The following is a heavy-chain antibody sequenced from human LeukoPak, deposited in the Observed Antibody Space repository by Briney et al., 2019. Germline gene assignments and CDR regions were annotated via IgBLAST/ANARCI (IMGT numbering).Heavy chain of an antibody. Sequence: SETLSLTCTVSGGSISSYYWNWIRQPPGKGLEWIGYIYYSGSTNHNPSLKSRVTISVDTSKNQFSLKLSSVTAADTAVYYCASTPLSDLDIWGQGTMVIVSS. CDR2: IYYSGST. CDR3: ASTPLSDLDI. V-gene: IGHV4-59*01. CDR1: GGSISSYY. J-gene: IGHJ3*02.